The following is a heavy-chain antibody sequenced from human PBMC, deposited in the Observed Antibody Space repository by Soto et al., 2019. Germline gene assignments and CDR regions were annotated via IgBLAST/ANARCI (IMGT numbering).Heavy chain of an antibody. CDR1: GYSFTTDW. V-gene: IGHV5-10-1*01. CDR2: IDLSDSYA. J-gene: IGHJ6*02. Sequence: PGEALKISCKDSGYSFTTDWISWVRQMPGKGREWMGKIDLSDSYAKYSPSFQGHVTISADKSINTAYLQWSSLKASDTATYYCARHYDNGGWKLGAGRGQGTTVTVSS. D-gene: IGHD3-9*01. CDR3: ARHYDNGGWKLGAG.